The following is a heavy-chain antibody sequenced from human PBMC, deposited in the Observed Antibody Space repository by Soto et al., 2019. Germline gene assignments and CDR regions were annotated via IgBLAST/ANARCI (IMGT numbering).Heavy chain of an antibody. CDR1: GFSFDNNA. J-gene: IGHJ3*02. CDR2: ITKSADET. V-gene: IGHV3-23*01. Sequence: EVRLLESGGDLVQPGGSLRLSCAASGFSFDNNAMIWVRQAPGKGLEWVSTITKSADETHYADSVRGRFTISRDNSRNILYLQMTSLRADDTAVYYCAKGPVDFWTGYSNAFDIWGQGTMVNVSS. D-gene: IGHD3-3*01. CDR3: AKGPVDFWTGYSNAFDI.